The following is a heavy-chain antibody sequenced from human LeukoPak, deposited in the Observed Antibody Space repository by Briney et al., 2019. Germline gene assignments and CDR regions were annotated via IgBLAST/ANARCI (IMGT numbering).Heavy chain of an antibody. V-gene: IGHV4-59*01. CDR1: GGSINYYY. Sequence: SETLSLTCTVSGGSINYYYWMWIRQPPGKGLEWIGYIYYSGGTHYNPSLKSRVTMLVDTSKNQFSLKLTALTAADTAVYYCARETSGAGHFDYWGQGSLVTVSS. CDR3: ARETSGAGHFDY. CDR2: IYYSGGT. J-gene: IGHJ4*02. D-gene: IGHD7-27*01.